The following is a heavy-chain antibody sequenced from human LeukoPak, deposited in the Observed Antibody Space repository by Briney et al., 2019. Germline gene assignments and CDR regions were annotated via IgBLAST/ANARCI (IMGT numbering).Heavy chain of an antibody. J-gene: IGHJ4*02. V-gene: IGHV3-30*03. Sequence: GRSLRLSCAASGFTFSSYGMHWVRQAPGKGLEWVAAISAEGDIQIYLDSVMGRFTISRDNSKSTLYLQMNSLRIEDTGFYYCTRDMIRGVPDYIDYWGQGTLVTVSS. CDR3: TRDMIRGVPDYIDY. D-gene: IGHD3-10*01. CDR2: ISAEGDIQ. CDR1: GFTFSSYG.